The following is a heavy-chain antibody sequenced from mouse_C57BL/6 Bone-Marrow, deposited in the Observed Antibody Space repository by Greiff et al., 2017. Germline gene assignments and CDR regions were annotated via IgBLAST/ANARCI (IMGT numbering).Heavy chain of an antibody. CDR1: GYAFSSSG. D-gene: IGHD1-1*01. J-gene: IGHJ3*01. CDR2: IYTGDGDT. CDR3: ARGYYCCPFAY. V-gene: IGHV1-82*01. Sequence: QVQLMESGPELVKPGASVKISCKASGYAFSSSGMNWVKQRPGKGLEWVGRIYTGDGDTNYTGKFKGPVTLTADNSSSTASMQLCSLTSEDSSVYFCARGYYCCPFAYWGQGTLVTVSA.